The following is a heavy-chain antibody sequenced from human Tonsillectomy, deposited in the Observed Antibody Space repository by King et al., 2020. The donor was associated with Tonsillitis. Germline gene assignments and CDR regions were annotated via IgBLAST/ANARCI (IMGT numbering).Heavy chain of an antibody. J-gene: IGHJ4*02. CDR2: ISSSSSYI. V-gene: IGHV3-21*01. D-gene: IGHD3-22*01. CDR3: AATYYYDSSGYYSDY. CDR1: GFAFSSYS. Sequence: QLVQSGGGLVKPGGSLRLSCAASGFAFSSYSMNWVRQAPGKGLEWVSSISSSSSYIYYADSVKGRFTISRDNAKNSLYLQMNSLRAEDTAVYYCAATYYYDSSGYYSDYWGQGTLVTVSS.